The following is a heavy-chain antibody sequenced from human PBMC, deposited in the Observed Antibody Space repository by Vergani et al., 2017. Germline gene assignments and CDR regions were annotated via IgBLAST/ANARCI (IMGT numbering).Heavy chain of an antibody. CDR3: ARGGSTSPPVV. CDR2: INPNSGGT. D-gene: IGHD2-2*01. J-gene: IGHJ6*02. V-gene: IGHV1-2*02. CDR1: GYTFTGYY. Sequence: QVQLVQSGAEVKKPGASVKVACKASGYTFTGYYMHWVRQAPGQGLEWMGWINPNSGGTNYAQKCQGRVTMTRDTSISTAYMELSRLRSDDTAVYYCARGGSTSPPVVWGQGTTVTVSS.